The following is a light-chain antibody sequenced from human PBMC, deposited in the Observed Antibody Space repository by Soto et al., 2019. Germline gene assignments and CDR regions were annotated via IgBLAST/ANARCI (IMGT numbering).Light chain of an antibody. V-gene: IGKV3-11*01. J-gene: IGKJ2*01. CDR2: DAS. CDR1: QSVSSY. CDR3: QQRSNWPPT. Sequence: EIVLTQSPATLSLSPGEIATLSCRASQSVSSYLAWYQQKPGQAPRLLIYDASNRATGIPARFSGSGSGTDFTLTISSLEPEDFAGYYCQQRSNWPPTFRQGTKLEIK.